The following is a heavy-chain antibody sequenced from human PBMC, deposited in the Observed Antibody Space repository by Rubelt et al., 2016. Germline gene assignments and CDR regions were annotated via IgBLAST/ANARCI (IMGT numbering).Heavy chain of an antibody. V-gene: IGHV1-18*01. Sequence: VACKASGYTFTSYGISWVRQAPGQGLEWMGWISAYDGKTKYAQKVQNRVTMTTDASTTTAYMELRSLTFDDTALYYCARVKDPEYSTSWYLAYWGQGTLVTVSS. J-gene: IGHJ4*02. CDR1: GYTFTSYG. CDR3: ARVKDPEYSTSWYLAY. CDR2: ISAYDGKT. D-gene: IGHD6-13*01.